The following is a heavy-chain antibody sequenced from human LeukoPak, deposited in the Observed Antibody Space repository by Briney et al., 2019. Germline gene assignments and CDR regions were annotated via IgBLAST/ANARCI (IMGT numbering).Heavy chain of an antibody. CDR1: GGSFSGYY. V-gene: IGHV4-34*01. Sequence: PSETLSLTCAVYGGSFSGYYWSWIRQPPGKGLEWSGEINHSGSTNYNPSLKSRVTISVDKTKNQFSLKLSSVTAADTAVYYCARRTTVTIPFGYWGQGTLVTVSS. J-gene: IGHJ4*02. D-gene: IGHD4-11*01. CDR3: ARRTTVTIPFGY. CDR2: INHSGST.